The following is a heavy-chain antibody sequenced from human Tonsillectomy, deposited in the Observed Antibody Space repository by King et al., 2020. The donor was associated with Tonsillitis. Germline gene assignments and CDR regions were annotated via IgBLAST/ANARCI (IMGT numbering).Heavy chain of an antibody. J-gene: IGHJ4*02. D-gene: IGHD3-16*01. CDR2: ISPDGTYI. CDR3: ARKFWGAGDY. CDR1: GFAFSTYW. Sequence: VQLVESGGGLIQPGGSLRLSCAASGFAFSTYWMFWVRQGPGKGLEWVSRISPDGTYIRYADSVMGRFTISRDNAKNTLFLQLSSLRAEDTAVYYCARKFWGAGDYWGQGTQVIVSS. V-gene: IGHV3-74*01.